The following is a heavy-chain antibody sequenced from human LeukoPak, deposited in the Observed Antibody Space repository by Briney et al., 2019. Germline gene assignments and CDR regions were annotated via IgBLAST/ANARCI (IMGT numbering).Heavy chain of an antibody. CDR1: GYTFTGYY. Sequence: ASVKVSCKASGYTFTGYYMHWVRQAPGQGLEWMGWINPNSGGTNYAQKFQGRVTMTRDTSISTAYMELSRLRSDDTAVYYCARDEFVYYYDSSGYYGDWGQGTLVTVSS. V-gene: IGHV1-2*02. CDR2: INPNSGGT. J-gene: IGHJ4*02. CDR3: ARDEFVYYYDSSGYYGD. D-gene: IGHD3-22*01.